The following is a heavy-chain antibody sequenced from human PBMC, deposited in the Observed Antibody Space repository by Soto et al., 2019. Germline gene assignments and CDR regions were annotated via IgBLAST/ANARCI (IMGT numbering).Heavy chain of an antibody. CDR2: IYHSGST. Sequence: QLQLQESGSGLVKPSQTLSLTCAVSGGSISSGGYSWSWIRQPPGKGLEWIGYIYHSGSTYYNPSLKSRVTISGARSKNQFSLELSSVTAADTAVYYCAAGGGLPRYYWGQGTLVTVSS. V-gene: IGHV4-30-2*01. D-gene: IGHD5-12*01. J-gene: IGHJ4*02. CDR1: GGSISSGGYS. CDR3: AAGGGLPRYY.